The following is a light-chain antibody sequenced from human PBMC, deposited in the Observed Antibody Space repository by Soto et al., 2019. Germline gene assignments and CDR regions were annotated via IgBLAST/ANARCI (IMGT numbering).Light chain of an antibody. V-gene: IGLV2-14*01. CDR2: DVT. J-gene: IGLJ1*01. Sequence: QSALTQPASVSGSPGQSITISCTGTSSGVGGYNFVSWYQQHPGKAPKLMIYDVTNRPSGVSNRFSGSKSGNTASLTISGLQAEDEADYYCLSYSSSTSPYVLGTATKVTVL. CDR3: LSYSSSTSPYV. CDR1: SSGVGGYNF.